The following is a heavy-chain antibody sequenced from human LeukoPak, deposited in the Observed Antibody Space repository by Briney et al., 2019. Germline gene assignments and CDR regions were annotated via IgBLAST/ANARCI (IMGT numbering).Heavy chain of an antibody. CDR3: AKDASYYCSGGSCYSVYFQH. Sequence: GGSLRLSCAASGFTFSSYAMSWVRQAPGKGLEWVSGISGSGSSTYYADSVKGRFTISRDNSKNTLYLQMNSLRAEDTAVYYCAKDASYYCSGGSCYSVYFQHWGQGTLVTVSS. J-gene: IGHJ1*01. CDR1: GFTFSSYA. V-gene: IGHV3-23*01. D-gene: IGHD2-15*01. CDR2: ISGSGSST.